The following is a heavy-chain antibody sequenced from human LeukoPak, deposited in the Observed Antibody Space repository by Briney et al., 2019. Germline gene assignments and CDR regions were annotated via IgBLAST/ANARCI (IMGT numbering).Heavy chain of an antibody. CDR1: GFTFSSYA. D-gene: IGHD2-21*02. CDR2: ISGSGGST. CDR3: VREDTPATANY. Sequence: GGSLRLSCAASGFTFSSYAMSWVRQAPGKGLEWVSAISGSGGSTYYADSVKGRFTISRDNSKDTLFLQMHSLRPGDTAVYYCVREDTPATANYWGQGTLVTISS. J-gene: IGHJ4*02. V-gene: IGHV3-23*01.